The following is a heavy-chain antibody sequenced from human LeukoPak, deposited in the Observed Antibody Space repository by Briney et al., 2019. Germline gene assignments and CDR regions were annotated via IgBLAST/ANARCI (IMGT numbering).Heavy chain of an antibody. CDR1: GFTFSSYG. Sequence: PGGSLRLSCAASGFTFSSYGMHWVRQAPGKGLEWVAFIRYDGSNKYYADSVKGRFTISRDNSKNTLYLQMNSLRAEDTAVYYCASSSFPYYYGSGSYAGPAGDYWGQGTLVTVSS. CDR3: ASSSFPYYYGSGSYAGPAGDY. J-gene: IGHJ4*02. CDR2: IRYDGSNK. D-gene: IGHD3-10*01. V-gene: IGHV3-30*02.